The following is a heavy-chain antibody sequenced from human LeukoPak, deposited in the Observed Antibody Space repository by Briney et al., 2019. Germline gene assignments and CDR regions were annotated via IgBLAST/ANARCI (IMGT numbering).Heavy chain of an antibody. D-gene: IGHD3-3*01. Sequence: GGSLRLSCAASGFTFSSYWMTWFRQAPGKGLEWVANIKQDGSEKYYVDSVKGRFTISRDNAKNSLYLQMNSLRAEDTAVYYCARVYYDFWSGYYNLDYWGQGTLVTVSS. J-gene: IGHJ4*02. CDR2: IKQDGSEK. V-gene: IGHV3-7*04. CDR3: ARVYYDFWSGYYNLDY. CDR1: GFTFSSYW.